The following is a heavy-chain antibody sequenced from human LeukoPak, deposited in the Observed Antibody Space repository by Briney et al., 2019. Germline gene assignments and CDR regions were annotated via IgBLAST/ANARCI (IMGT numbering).Heavy chain of an antibody. CDR2: IYYSGST. J-gene: IGHJ4*02. CDR3: ARVGSQWLVSRGGLDY. CDR1: GASISSYY. V-gene: IGHV4-59*01. Sequence: PSETLSLTCTVSGASISSYYWSWIRQPPGKGLEWIGYIYYSGSTNYNPSLKSRVTISVDTSKNQLSLKLSSVTAADTAVYYCARVGSQWLVSRGGLDYWGQGTLVTVSS. D-gene: IGHD6-19*01.